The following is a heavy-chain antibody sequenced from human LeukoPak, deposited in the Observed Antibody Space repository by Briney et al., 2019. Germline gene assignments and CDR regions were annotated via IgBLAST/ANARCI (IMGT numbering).Heavy chain of an antibody. CDR2: IKPDGYDK. CDR1: GFTFSSYW. D-gene: IGHD1-14*01. Sequence: QAGGSLRLSCAASGFTFSSYWMGWVRQAPGKGLEWVANIKPDGYDKYYVDSLKGRFTISRDSAENSLFLQMDSLRAEDTAVYYCARALYNHGWFPDYFDYWGQGTLVTVSS. J-gene: IGHJ4*02. CDR3: ARALYNHGWFPDYFDY. V-gene: IGHV3-7*01.